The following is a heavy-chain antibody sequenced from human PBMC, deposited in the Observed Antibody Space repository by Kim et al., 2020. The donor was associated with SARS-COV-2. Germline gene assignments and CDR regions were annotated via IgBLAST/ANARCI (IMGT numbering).Heavy chain of an antibody. J-gene: IGHJ4*02. D-gene: IGHD3-22*01. CDR2: FDPEDGET. V-gene: IGHV1-24*01. Sequence: ASVKVSCKVSGYTLTELSMHWVRQAPGKGLEWMGGFDPEDGETIYAQKFQGRVTMTEDTSTDTAYMELSSLRSEDTAVYYCATAPNIVDGTSFDYWGQGTLVTVSS. CDR3: ATAPNIVDGTSFDY. CDR1: GYTLTELS.